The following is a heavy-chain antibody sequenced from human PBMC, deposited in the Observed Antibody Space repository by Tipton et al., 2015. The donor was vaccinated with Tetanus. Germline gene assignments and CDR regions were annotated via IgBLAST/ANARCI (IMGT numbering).Heavy chain of an antibody. CDR2: IYYSGTT. V-gene: IGHV4-39*01. D-gene: IGHD6-25*01. CDR1: GDAMNSGTYY. Sequence: GLVKPSETLSLICAVSGDAMNSGTYYWGWIRQPPGRGLEWIGNIYYSGTTYYNSSLKSRVTISIDMSNNQFSLKLSSVTAADTAVYYCAAQADNWFDPWGQGTLVTASS. CDR3: AAQADNWFDP. J-gene: IGHJ5*02.